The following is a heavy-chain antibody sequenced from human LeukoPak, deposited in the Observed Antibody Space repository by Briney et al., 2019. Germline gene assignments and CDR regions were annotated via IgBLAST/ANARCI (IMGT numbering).Heavy chain of an antibody. D-gene: IGHD2-2*01. J-gene: IGHJ4*02. CDR3: ARDIVVIPAANGIDY. V-gene: IGHV1-46*01. Sequence: ASVKVSCKASGYTFTSYYMHWVRQAPGQGLEWMGIINPSGGSTSYAQKFQGRVTMTGDTSTTTVYMELSSLRSEDTAVYYCARDIVVIPAANGIDYWGQGALVTASS. CDR2: INPSGGST. CDR1: GYTFTSYY.